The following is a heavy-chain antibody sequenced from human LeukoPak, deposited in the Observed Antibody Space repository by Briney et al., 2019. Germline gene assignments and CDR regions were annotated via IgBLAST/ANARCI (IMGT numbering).Heavy chain of an antibody. CDR1: GGSISSSSYY. CDR3: ARYPEAIYGSGSAGAFDI. D-gene: IGHD3-10*01. V-gene: IGHV4-39*07. CDR2: IYYSGST. J-gene: IGHJ3*02. Sequence: PSETLSLTCTVSGGSISSSSYYWGWIRQPPGKGLEWIGSIYYSGSTNYNPSLKSRVTISVDTSKNQFSLKLSSVTAADTAVYYCARYPEAIYGSGSAGAFDIWGQGTMVTVSS.